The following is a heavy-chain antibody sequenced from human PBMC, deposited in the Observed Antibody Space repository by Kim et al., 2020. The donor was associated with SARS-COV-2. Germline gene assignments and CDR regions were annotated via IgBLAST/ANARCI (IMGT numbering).Heavy chain of an antibody. J-gene: IGHJ5*02. V-gene: IGHV3-9*01. CDR3: AKDIGWNNGPSWFDP. Sequence: GGSLRLSCAASGFTFGDYAMHWVRQAPGKGLEWVSGISWNSGSIGYADSVKGRFTISRDNAKNSLYLQMNSLRAEDTALYYCAKDIGWNNGPSWFDPWGQGTLVTVSS. D-gene: IGHD1-1*01. CDR2: ISWNSGSI. CDR1: GFTFGDYA.